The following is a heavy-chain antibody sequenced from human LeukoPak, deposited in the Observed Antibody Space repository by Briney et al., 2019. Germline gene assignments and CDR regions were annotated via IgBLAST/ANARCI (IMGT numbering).Heavy chain of an antibody. CDR1: GFTVSSNY. Sequence: PGGSLRLSCAASGFTVSSNYMSWVRQAPGKGLEWVSVIYSGGSTYYADSVKGRFTISRDNSKNTLYLQMNSLRAEDTAVYYCASSDVGSHCRYWGRGTLVTVSS. J-gene: IGHJ4*02. D-gene: IGHD3-10*01. CDR3: ASSDVGSHCRY. CDR2: IYSGGST. V-gene: IGHV3-66*01.